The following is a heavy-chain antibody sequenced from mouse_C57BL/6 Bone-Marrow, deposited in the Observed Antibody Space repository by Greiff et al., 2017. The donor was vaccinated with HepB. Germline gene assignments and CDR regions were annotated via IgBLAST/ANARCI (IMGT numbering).Heavy chain of an antibody. Sequence: EVQGVESGEGLVKPGGSLKLSCAASGFTFSSYAMSWVRQTPEKRLEWVAYISSGGDYIYYADTVKGRFTISRDNARNTLYLQMSSLKSEDTAMYYCTRGIYDGYYVGTWFAYWGQGTLVTVSA. J-gene: IGHJ3*01. CDR3: TRGIYDGYYVGTWFAY. V-gene: IGHV5-9-1*02. CDR1: GFTFSSYA. CDR2: ISSGGDYI. D-gene: IGHD2-3*01.